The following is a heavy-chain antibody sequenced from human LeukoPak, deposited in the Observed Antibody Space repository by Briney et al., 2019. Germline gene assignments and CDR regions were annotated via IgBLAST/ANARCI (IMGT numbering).Heavy chain of an antibody. CDR2: ISSSSSYI. CDR3: ARVKTGELFYFDY. J-gene: IGHJ4*02. CDR1: GFTFTTYW. V-gene: IGHV3-21*01. D-gene: IGHD3-10*01. Sequence: GGSLRLSCAASGFTFTTYWMHWVRQAPGKGLEWVSSISSSSSYIYYADSVKGRFTISRDNAKNSLYLQMNSLRAEDTAVYYCARVKTGELFYFDYWGQGTLVTVSS.